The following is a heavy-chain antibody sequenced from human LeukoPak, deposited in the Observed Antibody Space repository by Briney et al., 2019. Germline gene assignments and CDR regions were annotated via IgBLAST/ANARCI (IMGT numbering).Heavy chain of an antibody. D-gene: IGHD6-19*01. Sequence: PGGSMRLACAAYGFTFSSYSMNWVRQAPGKGLEWVSSISSSSSYIYYADSVKGRFTISRDNAKNSLCLQMNSLRAEDTAVYYCARVVFSIAVAARLGGYYFDYWGQGTLVTVSS. V-gene: IGHV3-21*01. J-gene: IGHJ4*02. CDR1: GFTFSSYS. CDR2: ISSSSSYI. CDR3: ARVVFSIAVAARLGGYYFDY.